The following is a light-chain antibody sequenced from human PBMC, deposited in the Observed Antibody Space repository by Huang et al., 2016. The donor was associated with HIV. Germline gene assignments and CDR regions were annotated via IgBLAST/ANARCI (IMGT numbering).Light chain of an antibody. V-gene: IGKV4-1*01. CDR2: WAS. J-gene: IGKJ1*01. Sequence: DIVMTQSPDYLAVSLGERATIDCKSSQSVLYSSNNKNYLAWYQQKSGQSPKLLIYWASTRESGVPDRFSGSGSGTDFTLTISSLQAEDVAVYFCQQYYSIPWTFGQGTKVEVK. CDR3: QQYYSIPWT. CDR1: QSVLYSSNNKNY.